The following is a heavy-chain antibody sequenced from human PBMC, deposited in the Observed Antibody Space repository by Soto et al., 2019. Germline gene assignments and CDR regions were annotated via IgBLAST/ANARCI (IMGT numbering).Heavy chain of an antibody. CDR2: TDYSGST. V-gene: IGHV4-31*02. CDR3: ARAIAVTTPWFDP. D-gene: IGHD4-17*01. Sequence: VQLRESGPGLVKPSQTLSLTCAVSGGSISSGDYYWSWIRQQPGKDLEWIGFTDYSGSTYYNPSLRSRVTISVDPSKNQFSLSLNSVTAADSAVYYCARAIAVTTPWFDPWGQGTLVTVSS. J-gene: IGHJ5*02. CDR1: GGSISSGDYY.